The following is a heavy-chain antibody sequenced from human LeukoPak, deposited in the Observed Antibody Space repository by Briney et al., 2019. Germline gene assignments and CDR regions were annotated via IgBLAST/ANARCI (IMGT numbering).Heavy chain of an antibody. Sequence: GESLRIACKGSGYSFPSYWISWVRQMPGKGLEWMGRIDPSDSYTNYSPSFQGHVTIPADKSISTAYLQWSSLKASDTAMYYCARTPAVTPDYWGQGTLVTVSS. V-gene: IGHV5-10-1*01. CDR1: GYSFPSYW. CDR2: IDPSDSYT. D-gene: IGHD4-11*01. CDR3: ARTPAVTPDY. J-gene: IGHJ4*02.